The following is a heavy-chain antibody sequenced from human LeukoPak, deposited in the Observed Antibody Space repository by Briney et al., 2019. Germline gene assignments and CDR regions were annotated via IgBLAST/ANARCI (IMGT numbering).Heavy chain of an antibody. CDR3: ARARQSGSYYGSGSYRYYYYGMDF. CDR2: IIPIFGTA. D-gene: IGHD3-10*01. Sequence: SVKVSCKASGGTFSSYAISWVRQAPRQRLEWMGGIIPIFGTANYAQKFQGRVTITADESTRTAYMELSSLRTEDTAVYYCARARQSGSYYGSGSYRYYYYGMDFWGQGTTVTVSS. CDR1: GGTFSSYA. J-gene: IGHJ6*02. V-gene: IGHV1-69*13.